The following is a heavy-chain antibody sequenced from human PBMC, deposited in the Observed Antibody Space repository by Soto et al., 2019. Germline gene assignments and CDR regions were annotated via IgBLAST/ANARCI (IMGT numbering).Heavy chain of an antibody. CDR3: ARDRPHCSSTTCHRSGMDV. D-gene: IGHD2-2*01. J-gene: IGHJ6*02. Sequence: SETLSLTCTASGGSISGGDYYWSWIRQPPGKGLEWIGYIYYSGSTSYNPSLKSRVTISVDTSKNQFPLKLSSLTAADTAVYYCARDRPHCSSTTCHRSGMDVWGQGTTVTVSS. CDR1: GGSISGGDYY. V-gene: IGHV4-30-4*01. CDR2: IYYSGST.